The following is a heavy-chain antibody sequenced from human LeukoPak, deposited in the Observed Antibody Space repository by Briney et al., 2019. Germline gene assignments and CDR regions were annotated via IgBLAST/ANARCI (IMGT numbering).Heavy chain of an antibody. CDR2: IRSKAYGGTT. CDR1: GFTFGDYA. CDR3: TRDRRDYYYYMDV. J-gene: IGHJ6*03. Sequence: GGSLRLSCITSGFTFGDYAMSWFRQAPGKGLEWVGFIRSKAYGGTTEYAASVKGRFTISRDDSKSIAYLQMNSLKTEDTAVYYCTRDRRDYYYYMDVWGKGTTVTISS. V-gene: IGHV3-49*03.